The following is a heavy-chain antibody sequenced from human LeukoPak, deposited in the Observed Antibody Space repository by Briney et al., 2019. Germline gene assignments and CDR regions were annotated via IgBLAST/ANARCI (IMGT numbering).Heavy chain of an antibody. CDR1: GGTFSSYA. D-gene: IGHD2-21*02. CDR2: IIPIFGTA. J-gene: IGHJ3*02. Sequence: SVKVSCKASGGTFSSYAISWVRQALGQGLEWMGGIIPIFGTANYAQKFQGRVTITADKSTSTAYMELSSLRSEDTAVYYCARSYDCGGDCFEAFDIWGQGTMVTVSS. V-gene: IGHV1-69*06. CDR3: ARSYDCGGDCFEAFDI.